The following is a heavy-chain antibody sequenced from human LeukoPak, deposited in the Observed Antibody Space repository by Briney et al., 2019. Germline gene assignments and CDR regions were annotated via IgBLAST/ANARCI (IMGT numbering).Heavy chain of an antibody. V-gene: IGHV4-39*01. D-gene: IGHD5-12*01. CDR3: ARSSLGWLQSV. Sequence: KPSETPSLTCTVSGGSISSSNYYWGWIRQPPGKGLEWIGSMSYSGSTYYNPSLKSRVTISVDASKNQFSLKLSSVTAADTAVYLCARSSLGWLQSVWGQGTLVTVSS. CDR2: MSYSGST. CDR1: GGSISSSNYY. J-gene: IGHJ4*02.